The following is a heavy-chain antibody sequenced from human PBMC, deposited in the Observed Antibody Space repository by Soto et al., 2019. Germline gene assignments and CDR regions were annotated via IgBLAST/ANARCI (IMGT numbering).Heavy chain of an antibody. CDR3: TRDQYCSSTSCYSDYGMDV. J-gene: IGHJ6*02. CDR1: GFTFGDYA. V-gene: IGHV3-49*04. CDR2: IRSKAYGGTT. D-gene: IGHD2-2*01. Sequence: PGGSLRLSCTASGFTFGDYAMSWVRQAPGKGLEWVGFIRSKAYGGTTEYAASVKGRFTISRDDSKSIAYLQMNSLKTEDTAVYYCTRDQYCSSTSCYSDYGMDVWGQGTTVTV.